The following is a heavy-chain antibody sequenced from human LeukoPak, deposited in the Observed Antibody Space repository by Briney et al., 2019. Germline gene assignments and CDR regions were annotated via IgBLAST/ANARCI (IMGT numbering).Heavy chain of an antibody. CDR1: GYTFTGYY. J-gene: IGHJ4*02. CDR2: INPSSGGT. Sequence: ASVKVSCKASGYTFTGYYMHWVRQAPGQGLEWMGWINPSSGGTNYAQKFQGRVTMTRDTSISTAYMELSRLRSDDTAVYYCARGASGWYSYDFGVYYFDYWGQGTLVTVSS. D-gene: IGHD6-19*01. V-gene: IGHV1-2*02. CDR3: ARGASGWYSYDFGVYYFDY.